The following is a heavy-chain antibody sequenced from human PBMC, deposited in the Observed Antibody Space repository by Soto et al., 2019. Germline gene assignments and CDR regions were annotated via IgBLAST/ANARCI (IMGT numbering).Heavy chain of an antibody. CDR2: ISGSGGAT. J-gene: IGHJ5*02. D-gene: IGHD6-13*01. CDR3: AKRLGIATTGAVGS. Sequence: EVQLVESGGGLVQPGGSLRLSCAASGFTFSSYGMSWVRQAPGKGLEWVSGISGSGGATYYADSVKGRFTISRDNSKNTLYLQMDSLRVEDTAVYYCAKRLGIATTGAVGSWGQGTLVTVSS. CDR1: GFTFSSYG. V-gene: IGHV3-23*04.